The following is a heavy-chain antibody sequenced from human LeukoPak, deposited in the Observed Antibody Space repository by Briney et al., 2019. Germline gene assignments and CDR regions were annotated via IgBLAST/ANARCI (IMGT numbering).Heavy chain of an antibody. CDR3: ATPTVGTSRFDGFDI. D-gene: IGHD4-23*01. CDR1: GYTFTGYY. J-gene: IGHJ3*02. V-gene: IGHV1-2*02. CDR2: INPNSGGT. Sequence: ASVKVSCKASGYTFTGYYMHWVRQAPGLGLEWMGWINPNSGGTNYAQRFQGRVTMTRDTSISTAYMELSRLRSDDTAVYYCATPTVGTSRFDGFDIWGRGTMVTVSP.